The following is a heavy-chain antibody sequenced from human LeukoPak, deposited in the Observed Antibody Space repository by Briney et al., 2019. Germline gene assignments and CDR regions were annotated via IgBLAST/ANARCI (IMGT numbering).Heavy chain of an antibody. J-gene: IGHJ6*03. V-gene: IGHV4-34*01. D-gene: IGHD3-22*01. CDR2: INHSGST. CDR1: GGSFSGYY. Sequence: PSKTLSLTCAVYGGSFSGYYWSWIRQPPGKGLEWIGEINHSGSTNYNPSLKSRVTISVDTSKNQFSLKLSSVTAADTAVYYCARGRHYYDSSGYYYWYYYMDVWGKGTTVTVSS. CDR3: ARGRHYYDSSGYYYWYYYMDV.